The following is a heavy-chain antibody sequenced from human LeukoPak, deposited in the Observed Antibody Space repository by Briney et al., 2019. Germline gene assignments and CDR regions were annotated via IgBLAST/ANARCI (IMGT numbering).Heavy chain of an antibody. D-gene: IGHD1-26*01. CDR3: ARALRPPGAGYCSYYFDY. CDR2: ISGSGGST. J-gene: IGHJ4*02. V-gene: IGHV3-23*01. Sequence: GGSLRLSCAASGFTFSSYAMSWVRQAPGKGLEWVSAISGSGGSTYYADSVKGRFTISRDNSKNTLYLQMNSLRAEDTAVYYCARALRPPGAGYCSYYFDYWGQGTLVTVSS. CDR1: GFTFSSYA.